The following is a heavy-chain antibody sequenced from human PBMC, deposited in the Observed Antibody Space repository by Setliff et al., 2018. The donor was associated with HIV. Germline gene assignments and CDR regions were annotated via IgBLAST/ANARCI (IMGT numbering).Heavy chain of an antibody. CDR3: ARVAETRGYSYDYRLYYYGMDV. CDR1: GFTFSSYA. CDR2: IPYDGSNK. J-gene: IGHJ6*02. Sequence: GGSLRLSCAASGFTFSSYAIHWVRQAPGKGLEWVALIPYDGSNKYYADSVKGRFTISRDNSKNTLYLQMNSRRAEDTAVYYCARVAETRGYSYDYRLYYYGMDVWGQGTTVTVSS. V-gene: IGHV3-30*04. D-gene: IGHD5-18*01.